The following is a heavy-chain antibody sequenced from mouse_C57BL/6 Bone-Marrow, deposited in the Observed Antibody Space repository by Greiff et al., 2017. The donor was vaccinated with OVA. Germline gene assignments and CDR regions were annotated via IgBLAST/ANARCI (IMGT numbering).Heavy chain of an antibody. CDR2: IDPSDSYT. CDR1: GYTFTSYW. J-gene: IGHJ1*03. D-gene: IGHD2-4*01. Sequence: QVQLKQPGAELVKPGASVKLSCKASGYTFTSYWMQWVKQRPGQGLEWIGEIDPSDSYTNYNQKFKGKATLTVDTSSSTAYMQLSSLTSEDSAVYYCASGRGYYDYNGGYFDVWGTGTTVTVSS. V-gene: IGHV1-50*01. CDR3: ASGRGYYDYNGGYFDV.